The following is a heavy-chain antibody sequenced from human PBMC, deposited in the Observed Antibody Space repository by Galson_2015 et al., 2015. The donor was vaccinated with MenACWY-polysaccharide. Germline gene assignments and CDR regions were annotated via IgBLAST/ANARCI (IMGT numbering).Heavy chain of an antibody. CDR1: GYNFRIYV. D-gene: IGHD2-8*01. J-gene: IGHJ4*02. Sequence: CAASGYNFRIYVLTWVRLAPGQGLGWVSAVSSGSDNAYYTDSVKGRFTISRDNSKDTVHLQMDSLRADDTALSHCVKGGCADNWGQGTLVTVSS. CDR3: VKGGCADN. CDR2: VSSGSDNA. V-gene: IGHV3-23*01.